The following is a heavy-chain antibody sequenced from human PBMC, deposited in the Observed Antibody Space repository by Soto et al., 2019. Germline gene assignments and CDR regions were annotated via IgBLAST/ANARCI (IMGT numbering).Heavy chain of an antibody. Sequence: SLRHSYAASGVTLFSFWITWVRQAPGKGLEWVANINQDGSEKHYVASVKGRFTLSRDNAENSVYLQMNSLRADDTAVYYCARDYGVHELDYWGPGTLVNVSS. CDR2: INQDGSEK. D-gene: IGHD3-10*01. V-gene: IGHV3-7*01. J-gene: IGHJ4*02. CDR3: ARDYGVHELDY. CDR1: GVTLFSFW.